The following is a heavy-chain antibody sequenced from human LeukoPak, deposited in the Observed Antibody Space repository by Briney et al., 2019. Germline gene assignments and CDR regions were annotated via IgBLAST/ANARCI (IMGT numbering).Heavy chain of an antibody. CDR1: GFTFNTYA. Sequence: GRSLRLSCAASGFTFNTYAMHWVRQAPGKGLEWVAAIWFDGSNKNYADSVKGRFTISRDNAENKLYLQMNSLRVEDTAVYYCVRDPGSATPGTGLDFWGQGTLVTVSS. CDR2: IWFDGSNK. J-gene: IGHJ4*02. CDR3: VRDPGSATPGTGLDF. V-gene: IGHV3-33*01. D-gene: IGHD6-13*01.